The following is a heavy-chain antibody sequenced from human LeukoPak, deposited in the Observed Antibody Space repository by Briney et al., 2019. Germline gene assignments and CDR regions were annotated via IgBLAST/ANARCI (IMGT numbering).Heavy chain of an antibody. J-gene: IGHJ4*02. Sequence: SVKVSCKASGGTFSSYAISWVRQAPGQGLEWMGGIIPIFGTANYAQKFQGRVTITADESTSTAHMELSSLRSEDTAVYYCARGWLRFLEWLLDYWGQGTLVTVSS. V-gene: IGHV1-69*13. CDR2: IIPIFGTA. CDR1: GGTFSSYA. CDR3: ARGWLRFLEWLLDY. D-gene: IGHD3-3*01.